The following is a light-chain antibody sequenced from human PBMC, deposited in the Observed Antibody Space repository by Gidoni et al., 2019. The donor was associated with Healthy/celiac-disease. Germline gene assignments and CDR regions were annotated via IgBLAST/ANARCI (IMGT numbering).Light chain of an antibody. CDR3: QQYGSSPLT. J-gene: IGKJ4*01. Sequence: VLTQSPGTLSLSPGERATLSCRASQSVSSSYLAWYQQKPGQAPRLLIYGASSRATGIPDRFSGSGSGTDFTLTISRLEPEDFAVYYCQQYGSSPLTFGGGTKVEIK. CDR2: GAS. CDR1: QSVSSSY. V-gene: IGKV3-20*01.